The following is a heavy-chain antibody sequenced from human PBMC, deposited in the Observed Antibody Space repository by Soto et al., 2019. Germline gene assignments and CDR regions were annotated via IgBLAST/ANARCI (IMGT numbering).Heavy chain of an antibody. D-gene: IGHD3-9*01. J-gene: IGHJ6*02. CDR3: ARDGGHYDILSATCYYYGMDV. CDR1: GGSISSYY. CDR2: IYYSGST. Sequence: SETLSLTCTVSGGSISSYYWSWIRQPPGKGLEWIGYIYYSGSTNYNPSLKSRVTISVDTSKNQFSLKLSSVTAADTAVYYCARDGGHYDILSATCYYYGMDVWGQGTTVTVSS. V-gene: IGHV4-59*01.